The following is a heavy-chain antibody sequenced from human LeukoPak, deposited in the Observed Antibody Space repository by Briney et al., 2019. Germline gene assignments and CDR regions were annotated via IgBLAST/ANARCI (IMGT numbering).Heavy chain of an antibody. D-gene: IGHD6-19*01. Sequence: SETLSLTCAVYGGSFRGYYWSWIRQPPGKGLEWIGEINHSGSTNYNPSLKSRVTISVDTSKNQFSLKLSSVTAADTAVYYCARDRIAVAGSNYYYGMDVWGQGTTVTVSS. CDR2: INHSGST. CDR1: GGSFRGYY. CDR3: ARDRIAVAGSNYYYGMDV. V-gene: IGHV4-34*01. J-gene: IGHJ6*02.